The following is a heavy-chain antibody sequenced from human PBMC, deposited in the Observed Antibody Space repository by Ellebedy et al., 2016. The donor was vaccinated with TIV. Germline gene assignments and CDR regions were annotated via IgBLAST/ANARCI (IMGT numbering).Heavy chain of an antibody. Sequence: GESLKISCAASGFTFSSYAMHWVRQAPGKGLEWVAVISYDGSNKYYADYVKGRFTISRDNSKNTLYLQMNSLRAEDTAVSYCAREGLVTAPRRADWFDPWGQGTLVTVSS. V-gene: IGHV3-30*01. J-gene: IGHJ5*02. CDR1: GFTFSSYA. CDR2: ISYDGSNK. D-gene: IGHD2-21*02. CDR3: AREGLVTAPRRADWFDP.